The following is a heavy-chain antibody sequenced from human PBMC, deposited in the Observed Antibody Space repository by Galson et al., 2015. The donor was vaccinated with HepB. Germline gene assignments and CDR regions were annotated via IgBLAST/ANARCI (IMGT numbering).Heavy chain of an antibody. Sequence: SLRLSCAASGFTFRSYNMNWVRQAPGKGLEWISCITSSSDAIYYADSVKGRFTIPRDNANNLLYLQLSSLRADDTAVYYCARDSSFYYGSGTFLQRLDYWGQGNPGLRLL. CDR2: ITSSSDAI. CDR1: GFTFRSYN. V-gene: IGHV3-48*03. D-gene: IGHD3-10*01. J-gene: IGHJ4*02. CDR3: ARDSSFYYGSGTFLQRLDY.